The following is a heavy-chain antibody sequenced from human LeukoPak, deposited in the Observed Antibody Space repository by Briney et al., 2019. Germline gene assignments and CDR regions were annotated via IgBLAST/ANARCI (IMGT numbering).Heavy chain of an antibody. CDR3: TREVGRDSWYFDY. CDR2: ISYDGNNK. CDR1: GFTFSTYP. D-gene: IGHD6-13*01. J-gene: IGHJ4*02. V-gene: IGHV3-30-3*01. Sequence: GGSLRLSCAASGFTFSTYPMHWVRQAPGKGLEWVTVISYDGNNKYYADSVQGRFSISRDNSKNTVYLQMVSLRTEDTAVYYCTREVGRDSWYFDYWGQGTLVTVSS.